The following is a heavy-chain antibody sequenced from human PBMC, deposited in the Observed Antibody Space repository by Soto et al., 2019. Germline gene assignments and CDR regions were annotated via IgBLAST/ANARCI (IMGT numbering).Heavy chain of an antibody. D-gene: IGHD3-22*01. V-gene: IGHV4-39*01. CDR2: IYHTGNA. Sequence: PSETMSLTCSVSGDSISNSRFYWTLISKPPGEGLEWIGSIYHTGNAYYNPSLKSRVTIFVDTSKNQFSLKLTSVTAADTALYYCARDYFDSSDYTTNWFDPWGQGTLVTVSS. CDR3: ARDYFDSSDYTTNWFDP. J-gene: IGHJ5*02. CDR1: GDSISNSRFY.